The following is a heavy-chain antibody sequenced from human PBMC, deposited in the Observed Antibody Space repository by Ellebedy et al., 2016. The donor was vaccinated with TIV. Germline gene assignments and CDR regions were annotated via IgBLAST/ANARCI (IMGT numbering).Heavy chain of an antibody. D-gene: IGHD3-22*01. Sequence: AASVKVSCKASGYTFTSYGISWVRQAPGQGLEWMGWISAYNGNTNYAQKFQGRVTMTTDTSSNTAYMELRSLRSDDTAVYYCARRTLYYYDSRGLLDWGQGTLVTVSS. J-gene: IGHJ4*02. CDR3: ARRTLYYYDSRGLLD. V-gene: IGHV1-18*04. CDR2: ISAYNGNT. CDR1: GYTFTSYG.